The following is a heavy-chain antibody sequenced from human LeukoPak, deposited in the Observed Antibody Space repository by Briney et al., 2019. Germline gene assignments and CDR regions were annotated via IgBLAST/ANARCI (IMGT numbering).Heavy chain of an antibody. Sequence: PGGSLRLSCAASGFTFSSYAMSWVRQAPGKGLEWVSAISGGGGSTYYADSVKGRFTISRDNSKNTLYLQMNSLRAEDTAVYYCGKGRYYYDSSGYDPLDIWGQGTMVTVSS. V-gene: IGHV3-23*01. CDR3: GKGRYYYDSSGYDPLDI. D-gene: IGHD3-22*01. CDR1: GFTFSSYA. CDR2: ISGGGGST. J-gene: IGHJ3*02.